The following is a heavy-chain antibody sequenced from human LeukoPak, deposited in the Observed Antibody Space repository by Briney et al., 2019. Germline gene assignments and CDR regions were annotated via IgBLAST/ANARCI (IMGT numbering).Heavy chain of an antibody. V-gene: IGHV3-15*01. CDR2: ITKAGTT. J-gene: IGHJ4*02. CDR3: TWMSTVLTVDF. CDR1: GFIFSNSW. Sequence: SPGGSLRLSCAASGFIFSNSWMTWVRQAPGKGLEWVGRITKAGTTDYGAPVKGRFTISRDNSKNTFYLQMNSLTADGTSMYYCTWMSTVLTVDFWGRGTLVTVSS. D-gene: IGHD4-23*01.